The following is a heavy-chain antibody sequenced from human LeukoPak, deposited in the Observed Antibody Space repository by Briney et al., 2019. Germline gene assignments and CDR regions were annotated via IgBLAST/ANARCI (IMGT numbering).Heavy chain of an antibody. CDR1: GGSLSSSNW. CDR3: ARGSIAAGWYYFDY. Sequence: SGTLSLTCAVSGGSLSSSNWWSWVRQPPGKGLEWIGEIYHSGSTNYNPSLKSRVTISVDKSKNQFSLKLSSVTAADTAVYYCARGSIAAGWYYFDYWGQGTLVTVSS. V-gene: IGHV4-4*02. D-gene: IGHD6-13*01. J-gene: IGHJ4*02. CDR2: IYHSGST.